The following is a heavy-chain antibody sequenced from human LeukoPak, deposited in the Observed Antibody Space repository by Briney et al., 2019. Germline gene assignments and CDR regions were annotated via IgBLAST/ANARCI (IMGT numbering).Heavy chain of an antibody. D-gene: IGHD6-19*01. Sequence: PGGSLRLSCAASGFTFSSYWMSWVRQAPGKGLEWVANIKQDGSEKYYVDSVKGRFTISRDNAKNSLYLQMNSLRAEDTAVYYCARARFGYSSGYTAYWGQGTLVTVSS. J-gene: IGHJ4*02. CDR1: GFTFSSYW. CDR3: ARARFGYSSGYTAY. V-gene: IGHV3-7*03. CDR2: IKQDGSEK.